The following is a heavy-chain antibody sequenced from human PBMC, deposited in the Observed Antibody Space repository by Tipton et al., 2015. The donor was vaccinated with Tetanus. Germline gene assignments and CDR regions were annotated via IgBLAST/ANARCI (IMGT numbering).Heavy chain of an antibody. D-gene: IGHD3-22*01. J-gene: IGHJ3*02. CDR3: ARRGDYVFYYESSGYLWGAAFDI. V-gene: IGHV4-61*08. CDR2: VSYSGRT. CDR1: GGSVRSGDYS. Sequence: LRLSCTVSGGSVRSGDYSWNWIRQPPGKGLEWLAYVSYSGRTNSNYSLKSRITISQDTSKNHFSLKLNSVTAADTAVYYCARRGDYVFYYESSGYLWGAAFDIWGQGTMVSVSA.